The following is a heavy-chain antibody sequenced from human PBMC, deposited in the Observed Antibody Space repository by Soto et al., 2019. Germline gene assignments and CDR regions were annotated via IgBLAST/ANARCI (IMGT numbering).Heavy chain of an antibody. CDR1: GGSITSGAYY. V-gene: IGHV4-31*03. Sequence: NPSETLSLTCTVSGGSITSGAYYWSWIRQHPGKGLEWIGYIYYSGTTYYRPSLRSRLTISLDTSKNQFSLKLTSVTAADTAVYYCARYYYDTGGDYHDYHYAMDVWGQGTTVTVSS. D-gene: IGHD3-22*01. CDR2: IYYSGTT. J-gene: IGHJ6*02. CDR3: ARYYYDTGGDYHDYHYAMDV.